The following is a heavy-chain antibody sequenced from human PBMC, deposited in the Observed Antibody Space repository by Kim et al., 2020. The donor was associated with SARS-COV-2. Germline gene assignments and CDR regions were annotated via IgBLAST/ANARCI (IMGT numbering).Heavy chain of an antibody. J-gene: IGHJ6*03. CDR3: ARRVVMGVRGFGYYSYMDV. CDR2: VYFSERA. Sequence: SETLSLTCTVSGVSISGFYWSWIRQPPGKGLEWLGYVYFSERANYNPSLKSRLTISLDTSKNHLSLSLSSVTAADTAVSYCARRVVMGVRGFGYYSYMDV. V-gene: IGHV4-59*08. CDR1: GVSISGFY. D-gene: IGHD3-10*01.